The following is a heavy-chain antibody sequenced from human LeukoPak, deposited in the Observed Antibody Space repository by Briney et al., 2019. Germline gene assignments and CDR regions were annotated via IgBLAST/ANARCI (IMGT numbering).Heavy chain of an antibody. CDR3: AKESYYDSSGYSQH. Sequence: GGSLRLSCAASGFTFSSYGMHWVRQAPGKGLEWVAVISYDGSNKYYADSVKGRFTISRDNSKNTLYLQMNSLRAEDTAVYYCAKESYYDSSGYSQHWGQGTLVTVSS. V-gene: IGHV3-30*18. CDR2: ISYDGSNK. J-gene: IGHJ1*01. CDR1: GFTFSSYG. D-gene: IGHD3-22*01.